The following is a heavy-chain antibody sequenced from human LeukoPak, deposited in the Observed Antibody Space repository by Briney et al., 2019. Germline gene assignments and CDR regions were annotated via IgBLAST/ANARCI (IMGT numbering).Heavy chain of an antibody. J-gene: IGHJ3*01. Sequence: ASVKVSCKASGYTFTSYGISWVRQAPGQGLEWMGWISAYNGNTNYAQKLQDRVTMTTDTSTTTAYMELRSLTSDDTAVYYCARYSIVAAVDDAFDVWGQGTLVTVSS. CDR2: ISAYNGNT. CDR3: ARYSIVAAVDDAFDV. D-gene: IGHD6-13*01. V-gene: IGHV1-18*01. CDR1: GYTFTSYG.